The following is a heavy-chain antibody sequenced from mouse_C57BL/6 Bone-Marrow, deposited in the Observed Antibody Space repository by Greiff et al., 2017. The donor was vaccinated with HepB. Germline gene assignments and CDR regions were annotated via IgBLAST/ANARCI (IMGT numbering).Heavy chain of an antibody. J-gene: IGHJ4*01. D-gene: IGHD1-1*01. Sequence: DVQLQESGAELVRPGASVKLSCTASGFNIKDDYMHWVKQRPEQGLEWIGWIDPENGDTEYASKFQGKATITADTSSNTAYLQLSSLTSEDTAVYYCTTNYYGSCYAMDYWGQGTSVTVSS. CDR2: IDPENGDT. V-gene: IGHV14-4*01. CDR1: GFNIKDDY. CDR3: TTNYYGSCYAMDY.